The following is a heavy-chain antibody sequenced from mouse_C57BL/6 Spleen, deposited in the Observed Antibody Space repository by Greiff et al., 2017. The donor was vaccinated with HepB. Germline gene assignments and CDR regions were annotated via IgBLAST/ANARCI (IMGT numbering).Heavy chain of an antibody. CDR2: IYPGDGDT. V-gene: IGHV1-82*01. Sequence: VQLQQSGPELVKPGASVKISCKASGYAFSSSWMNWVRQRPGKGLEWIGRIYPGDGDTNYNGKFKGKATVTEDKSSSTAYLQLSSLTSEDSAVYWCADDDGWYLDFWGKGTTVTVSS. CDR1: GYAFSSSW. D-gene: IGHD2-3*01. CDR3: ADDDGWYLDF. J-gene: IGHJ1*03.